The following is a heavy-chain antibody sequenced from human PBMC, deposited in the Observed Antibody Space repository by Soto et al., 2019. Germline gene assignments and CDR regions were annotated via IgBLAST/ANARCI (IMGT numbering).Heavy chain of an antibody. CDR3: ARHSPSSGNPGFFFDY. CDR2: IYPGDSDT. V-gene: IGHV5-51*01. CDR1: GYSFTSYW. J-gene: IGHJ4*02. Sequence: GESLKSSCKGSGYSFTSYWIGWVRQMPGKGLEWMGIIYPGDSDTRYSPSFQGQVTISADKSISTAYLQWSSLKASDTAMYYCARHSPSSGNPGFFFDYWGQGTLVTSPQ. D-gene: IGHD3-3*01.